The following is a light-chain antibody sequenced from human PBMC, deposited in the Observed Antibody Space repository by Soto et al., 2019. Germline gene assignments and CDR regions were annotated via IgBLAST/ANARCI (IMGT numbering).Light chain of an antibody. CDR2: KAS. J-gene: IGKJ1*01. V-gene: IGKV1-5*03. CDR3: QQYNSYPQT. CDR1: QSISSW. Sequence: IQMNHSASALSASVGDRVTITCRASQSISSWLAWYQQKPGKAPKLLIYKASSLESGVPSRFSGSGSGTEFTLTISSLQPDDFATYYCQQYNSYPQTFCHGTMVDI.